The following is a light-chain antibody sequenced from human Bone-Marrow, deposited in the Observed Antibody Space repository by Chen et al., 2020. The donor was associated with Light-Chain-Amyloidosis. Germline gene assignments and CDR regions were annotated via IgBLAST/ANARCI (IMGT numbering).Light chain of an antibody. CDR1: QSMDSW. V-gene: IGKV1-5*03. CDR2: KTS. J-gene: IGKJ1*01. Sequence: DIQMSLSPSTLAEAVGQRVTITCRASQSMDSWVAWYQQKPGRAPKVLIYKTSNLQNGVPSRFSGSGSGTEFTLTISSLQPDDFATYFCQQSNSYPWTFGQGTQVEIK. CDR3: QQSNSYPWT.